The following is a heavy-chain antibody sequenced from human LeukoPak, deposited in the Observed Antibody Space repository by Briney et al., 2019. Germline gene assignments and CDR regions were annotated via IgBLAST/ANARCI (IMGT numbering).Heavy chain of an antibody. D-gene: IGHD3-10*01. Sequence: GGSLRLSCAASRFTLTSYVMSSGPQAPGKGLEWVSAISGSGGSTYYADSVKGRFTISRDNSKNTLYLQMNSLRAEDTAVYYCALGTHYGDFAYWGQGTLVTVSS. CDR1: RFTLTSYV. V-gene: IGHV3-23*01. CDR2: ISGSGGST. CDR3: ALGTHYGDFAY. J-gene: IGHJ4*02.